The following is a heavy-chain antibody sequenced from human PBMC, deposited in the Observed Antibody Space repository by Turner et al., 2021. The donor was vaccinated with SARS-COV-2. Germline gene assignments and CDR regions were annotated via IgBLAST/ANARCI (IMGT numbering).Heavy chain of an antibody. D-gene: IGHD3-10*01. CDR2: IYYSGST. J-gene: IGHJ6*02. CDR1: GGPIRSSSYY. Sequence: QLQLQESGPGLVKPSETLSLTCTVPGGPIRSSSYYWGWIRRPPGKGLEWIGSIYYSGSTYYNPSLKSRVTISVDTSKNKFSLKLSSVTAADTAVYYCARLPVGYYGSGSYYHYGMDVWGQGTTVTVSS. CDR3: ARLPVGYYGSGSYYHYGMDV. V-gene: IGHV4-39*01.